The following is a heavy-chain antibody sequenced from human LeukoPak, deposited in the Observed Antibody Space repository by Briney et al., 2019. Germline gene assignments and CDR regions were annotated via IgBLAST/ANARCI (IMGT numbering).Heavy chain of an antibody. Sequence: PGGSLRLSCAPSGFSFSSYWMSWVRQAPGKGLEWVANIKQDGSEKYYVDSVKGRFTISRDNAKNSLYLQMNSLRAEDTAVYYCARETSWNLFDYWGQGTLVTVSS. CDR1: GFSFSSYW. J-gene: IGHJ4*02. D-gene: IGHD2-2*01. V-gene: IGHV3-7*01. CDR2: IKQDGSEK. CDR3: ARETSWNLFDY.